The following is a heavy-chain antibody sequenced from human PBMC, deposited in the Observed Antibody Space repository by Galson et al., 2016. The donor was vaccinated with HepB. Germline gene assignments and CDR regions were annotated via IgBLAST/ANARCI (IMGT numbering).Heavy chain of an antibody. CDR2: ISSSSSYI. J-gene: IGHJ3*02. CDR3: ARVSGNAFDI. Sequence: LEWVSSISSSSSYIYYADSVKGRFTISRDNAKNSLYLQMNSLRAEDTAVYYCARVSGNAFDIWGHGTMVTVSS. V-gene: IGHV3-21*01.